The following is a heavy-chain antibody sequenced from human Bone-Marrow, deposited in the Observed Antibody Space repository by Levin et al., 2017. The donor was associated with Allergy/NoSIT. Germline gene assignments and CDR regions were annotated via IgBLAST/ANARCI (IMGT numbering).Heavy chain of an antibody. CDR2: IIPIFGTA. J-gene: IGHJ4*02. V-gene: IGHV1-69*13. CDR3: ASRIAAAGTYFDY. CDR1: GGTFSSYA. Sequence: AASVKVSCKASGGTFSSYAISWVRQAPGQGLEWMGGIIPIFGTANYAQKFQGRVTITADESTSTAYMELSSLRSEDTAVYYCASRIAAAGTYFDYWGQGTLVTVSS. D-gene: IGHD6-13*01.